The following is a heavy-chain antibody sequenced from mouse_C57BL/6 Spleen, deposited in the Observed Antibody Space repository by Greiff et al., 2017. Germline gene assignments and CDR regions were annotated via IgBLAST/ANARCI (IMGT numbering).Heavy chain of an antibody. Sequence: QVQLQQSDAELVKPGASVKISCKVSGYTFTDHTIHWMKQRPEQGLEWIGYIYPRDGSTKYNEKFKGKATLTADKSSSTAYMQLSSLTSEDSAVYFCARSDGYYPYYYAMDDWGQGTSVTVSS. V-gene: IGHV1-78*01. CDR2: IYPRDGST. CDR3: ARSDGYYPYYYAMDD. J-gene: IGHJ4*01. D-gene: IGHD2-3*01. CDR1: GYTFTDHT.